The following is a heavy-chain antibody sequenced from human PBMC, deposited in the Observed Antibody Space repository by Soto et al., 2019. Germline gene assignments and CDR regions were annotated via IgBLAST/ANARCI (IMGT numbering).Heavy chain of an antibody. D-gene: IGHD2-15*01. CDR3: ARDGRQYCSGGSCYLCYY. Sequence: QVQLVQSGAEVKKPGASVKVSCKASGYTFTSYGISWVRQAPGQGLEWMGWISAYNGNTNYAQKLQGRVTMTTDTPTSTAYMERRSLKSDDTAVYYCARDGRQYCSGGSCYLCYYGGQGTLVPVSS. CDR1: GYTFTSYG. J-gene: IGHJ4*02. CDR2: ISAYNGNT. V-gene: IGHV1-18*01.